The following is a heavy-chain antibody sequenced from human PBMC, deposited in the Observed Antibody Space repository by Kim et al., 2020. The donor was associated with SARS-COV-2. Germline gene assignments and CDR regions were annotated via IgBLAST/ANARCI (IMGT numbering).Heavy chain of an antibody. V-gene: IGHV4-34*01. CDR3: ARGYCSSTSCFGSVFDI. Sequence: LKSRVTISVDTSKNQFSLKLSSVTAADTAVYYCARGYCSSTSCFGSVFDIWGQGTMVTVSS. J-gene: IGHJ3*02. D-gene: IGHD2-2*01.